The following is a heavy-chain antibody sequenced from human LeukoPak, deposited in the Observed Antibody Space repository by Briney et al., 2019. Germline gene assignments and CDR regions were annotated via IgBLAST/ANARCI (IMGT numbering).Heavy chain of an antibody. V-gene: IGHV3-48*03. CDR2: ISSSGSTI. CDR1: GFTFSSYE. Sequence: GGSLRLSCAASGFTFSSYEMNWVRQAPGKGLEWVSYISSSGSTIYYADSVKGRFTISRDNAKNTLYLQMNSLRAEDTAVYYCARDFTFGGVIAALDYWGQGTLVTVSS. CDR3: ARDFTFGGVIAALDY. D-gene: IGHD3-16*02. J-gene: IGHJ4*02.